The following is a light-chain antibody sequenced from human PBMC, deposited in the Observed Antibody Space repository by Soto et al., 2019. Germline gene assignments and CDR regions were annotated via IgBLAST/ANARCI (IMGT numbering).Light chain of an antibody. CDR1: QSLSTSY. Sequence: EIVLTQSPGTLSLFPGERATLSCRASQSLSTSYLACYQQKPGQALRLLIYGASNRAAGIPDRFSGSGSGTDFTLTISRLEPEDFAVYYCQQYGSSPTFGQGTRLEIK. V-gene: IGKV3-20*01. CDR3: QQYGSSPT. CDR2: GAS. J-gene: IGKJ5*01.